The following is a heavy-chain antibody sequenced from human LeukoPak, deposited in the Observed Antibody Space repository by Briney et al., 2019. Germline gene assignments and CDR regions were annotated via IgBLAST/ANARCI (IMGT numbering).Heavy chain of an antibody. Sequence: WVSGYTGNTNYAERFQGRVTTTTDTSTSTVYMELTSLRSDDTAVYYCARGEVSASLYYFDFWGQGTLVTVS. D-gene: IGHD2-2*01. CDR3: ARGEVSASLYYFDF. CDR2: VSGYTGNT. V-gene: IGHV1-18*01. J-gene: IGHJ4*02.